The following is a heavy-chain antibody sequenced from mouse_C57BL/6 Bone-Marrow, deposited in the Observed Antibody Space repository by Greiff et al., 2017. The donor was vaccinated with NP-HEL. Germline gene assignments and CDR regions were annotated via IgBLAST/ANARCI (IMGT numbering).Heavy chain of an antibody. CDR2: IYPRSGNT. CDR3: ARGDYYGSGFAY. J-gene: IGHJ3*01. CDR1: GYTFTSYG. D-gene: IGHD1-1*01. Sequence: VKLQESGAELARPGASVKLSCKASGYTFTSYGISWVKQRTGQGLEWIGEIYPRSGNTYYNEKFKGKATLTADKSSSTAYMELRSLTSEDSAVYFCARGDYYGSGFAYWGQGTLVTVSA. V-gene: IGHV1-81*01.